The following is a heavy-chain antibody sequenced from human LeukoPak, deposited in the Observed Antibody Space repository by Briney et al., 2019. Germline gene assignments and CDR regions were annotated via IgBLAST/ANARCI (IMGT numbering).Heavy chain of an antibody. V-gene: IGHV1-24*01. Sequence: RASVKVSCKVSGYTLTEISMHCVRQAPGKGLEWMGGFDPEDGETIYAQKFQGRVTMTEDTSTDTAYMELSSLRSEDTAVYYCATWRIVVVPAAIPPPRWFNPWGQGTLVTVSS. D-gene: IGHD2-2*02. CDR3: ATWRIVVVPAAIPPPRWFNP. CDR1: GYTLTEIS. J-gene: IGHJ5*02. CDR2: FDPEDGET.